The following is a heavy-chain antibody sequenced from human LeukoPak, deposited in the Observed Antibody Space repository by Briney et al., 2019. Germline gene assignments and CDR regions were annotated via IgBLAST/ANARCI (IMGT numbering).Heavy chain of an antibody. Sequence: SETLSLTCTVSGGSISSYYWSWIRQPPGKGLEWIGYIYYSGSTNYNPSLKSRVTISVDTSKNQFSLKLSSVTAADTAVYYCARISSSFRGWFDPWAREPWPPSPQ. CDR2: IYYSGST. D-gene: IGHD6-6*01. V-gene: IGHV4-59*01. CDR1: GGSISSYY. CDR3: ARISSSFRGWFDP. J-gene: IGHJ5*02.